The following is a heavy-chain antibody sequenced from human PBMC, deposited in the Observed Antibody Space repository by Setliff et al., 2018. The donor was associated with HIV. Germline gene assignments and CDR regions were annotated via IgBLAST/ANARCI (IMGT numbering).Heavy chain of an antibody. D-gene: IGHD2-15*01. Sequence: SETLSLTCAVSGYSLSSDYYWGWIRQPPGKGLEWIASIYHSGSTYYNPSLKSRVIISVDTSKNQFSLKLNSVTAADTAIYYCARAVMVALRSLFDYWGQGTLVTSPQ. CDR3: ARAVMVALRSLFDY. CDR2: IYHSGST. CDR1: GYSLSSDYY. V-gene: IGHV4-38-2*01. J-gene: IGHJ4*02.